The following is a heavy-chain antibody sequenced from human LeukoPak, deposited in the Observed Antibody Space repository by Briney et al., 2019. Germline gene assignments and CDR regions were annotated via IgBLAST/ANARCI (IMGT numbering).Heavy chain of an antibody. Sequence: PSETLSLTCSVSGGSINSHYWSWIRQAPGKGLEWVSYISSSGSTIYYADSVKGRFTISRDNAKNSLYLQMNSLRAEDTAVYYCQGYSYGFQSSGYWGQGTLVTVSS. J-gene: IGHJ4*02. CDR2: ISSSGSTI. D-gene: IGHD5-18*01. CDR1: GGSINSHY. V-gene: IGHV3-11*01. CDR3: QGYSYGFQSSGY.